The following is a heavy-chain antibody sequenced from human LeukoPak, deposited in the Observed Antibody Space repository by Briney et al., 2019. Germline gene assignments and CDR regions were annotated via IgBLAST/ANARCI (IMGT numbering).Heavy chain of an antibody. CDR2: IYYSGST. D-gene: IGHD3-3*01. J-gene: IGHJ5*02. Sequence: PSETLSLTCTVSGGSISSYYWSWIRQPPAKGLEWIGNIYYSGSTNYNPSLKSRVTISVDTSKNQFSLKLSSVTAADTAVYYCARGGADFWSDYSFDPWGQGTLVTVSS. CDR1: GGSISSYY. V-gene: IGHV4-59*01. CDR3: ARGGADFWSDYSFDP.